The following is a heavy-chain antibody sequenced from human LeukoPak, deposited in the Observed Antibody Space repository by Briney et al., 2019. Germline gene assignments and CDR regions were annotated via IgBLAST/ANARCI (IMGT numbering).Heavy chain of an antibody. CDR3: ASPLGGWDDAFDI. Sequence: SETLSLTCAVYGGSFSGCYWSWIRQPPGKGLEWIGEINHSGSTNYNPSLKSRVTISVDTSKNQFSLKLSSVTAADTAVYYCASPLGGWDDAFDIWGQGTMVTVSS. CDR2: INHSGST. V-gene: IGHV4-34*01. D-gene: IGHD6-19*01. CDR1: GGSFSGCY. J-gene: IGHJ3*02.